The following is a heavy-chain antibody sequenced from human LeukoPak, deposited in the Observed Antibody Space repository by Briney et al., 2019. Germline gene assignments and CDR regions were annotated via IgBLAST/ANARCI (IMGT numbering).Heavy chain of an antibody. J-gene: IGHJ4*02. CDR3: ARAHIVVVPAALGDY. CDR1: GYTFTGYY. Sequence: ASVKVSCKASGYTFTGYYMHWVRQAPGQGLEWMGWINPNSGGTNYAQKFQGRVTMTRDTSISTAYMELSRLRSDDTAVYYCARAHIVVVPAALGDYWGQGTLVTVSS. D-gene: IGHD2-2*01. CDR2: INPNSGGT. V-gene: IGHV1-2*02.